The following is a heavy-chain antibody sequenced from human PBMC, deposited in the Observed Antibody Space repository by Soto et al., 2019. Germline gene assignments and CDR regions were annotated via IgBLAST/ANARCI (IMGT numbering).Heavy chain of an antibody. CDR1: GGSISSYY. J-gene: IGHJ6*02. Sequence: SETLSLTCTVSGGSISSYYWSWIRQPPGKGLEWIGYIYYSGSTNYNPSLKSRVTISVDTSKNQFSLKLSSVTAADTAVYYCARGQIFGVVGSYYYYGMDVWGQGTTVTVSS. CDR3: ARGQIFGVVGSYYYYGMDV. CDR2: IYYSGST. V-gene: IGHV4-59*01. D-gene: IGHD3-3*01.